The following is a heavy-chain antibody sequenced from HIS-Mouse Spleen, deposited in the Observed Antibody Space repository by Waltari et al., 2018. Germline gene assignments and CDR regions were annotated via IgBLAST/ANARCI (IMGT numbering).Heavy chain of an antibody. J-gene: IGHJ4*02. CDR3: ARHYYYGSGSYYFDY. V-gene: IGHV3-53*02. CDR2: IYSGGST. Sequence: EVQLVDTGGGLIQPGGSLRLSCAASRFTVGINYMSWVRQAPGKGLEWVSVIYSGGSTYYADSVKGRFTISRDNSKNTLYLQMNSLRAEDTAVYYCARHYYYGSGSYYFDYWGQGTLVTVSS. CDR1: RFTVGINY. D-gene: IGHD3-10*01.